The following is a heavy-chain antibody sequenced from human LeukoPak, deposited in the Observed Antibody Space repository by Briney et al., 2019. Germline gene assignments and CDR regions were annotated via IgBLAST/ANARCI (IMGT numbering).Heavy chain of an antibody. CDR3: ARDTYYGSGSYVVDP. CDR1: AGSVSSGSYY. J-gene: IGHJ5*02. D-gene: IGHD3-10*01. Sequence: SETLSLTCTVSAGSVSSGSYYWSWIRQPPGKGLEWIGYIYYSGSTNYNPSLKSRVTISVDTSKNQFSLKLSSVTAADTAVYYCARDTYYGSGSYVVDPWGQGTLVTVSS. V-gene: IGHV4-61*01. CDR2: IYYSGST.